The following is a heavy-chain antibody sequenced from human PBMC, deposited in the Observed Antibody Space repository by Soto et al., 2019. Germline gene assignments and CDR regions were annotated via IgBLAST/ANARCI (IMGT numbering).Heavy chain of an antibody. Sequence: PSETLSLTCTVSGGSISSGYYYWSWIRQPPGKGLEWIGYIFYGGSTYYNPSLKSRVTMSVDTSKNQFSLKLSSVTAADTAVYYCARAVRGSYYDYWGQRTLVTVSS. V-gene: IGHV4-30-4*01. J-gene: IGHJ4*02. CDR1: GGSISSGYYY. CDR3: ARAVRGSYYDY. CDR2: IFYGGST. D-gene: IGHD1-26*01.